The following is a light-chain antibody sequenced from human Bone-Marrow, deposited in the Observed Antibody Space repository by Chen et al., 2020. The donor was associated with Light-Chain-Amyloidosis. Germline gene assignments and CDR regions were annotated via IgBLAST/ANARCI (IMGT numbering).Light chain of an antibody. CDR1: KIGSTS. Sequence: SYVLTQPSSVSVAPGQTDTIACGGNKIGSTSVHWYQQTPGQAPLRVVYDDRNRPSGIPERLSGSNSGNTATLTISRVEAGDEADYYCQVWDRSSDRPVFGGGTKLTVL. V-gene: IGLV3-21*02. CDR2: DDR. CDR3: QVWDRSSDRPV. J-gene: IGLJ3*02.